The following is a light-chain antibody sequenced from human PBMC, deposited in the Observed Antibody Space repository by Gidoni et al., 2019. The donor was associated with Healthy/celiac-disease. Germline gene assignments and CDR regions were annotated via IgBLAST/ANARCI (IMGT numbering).Light chain of an antibody. CDR1: SSNIGSNY. V-gene: IGLV1-47*01. Sequence: SPSSPPGQRVTISCSGSSSNIGSNYVYWYQQLPGTAPKLLIYRNNQRPSGVPDRFSGSKSGTSASLAIGGLRSEDEADYYCAAWDDSLSGVVFGGGTKLTVL. CDR2: RNN. J-gene: IGLJ2*01. CDR3: AAWDDSLSGVV.